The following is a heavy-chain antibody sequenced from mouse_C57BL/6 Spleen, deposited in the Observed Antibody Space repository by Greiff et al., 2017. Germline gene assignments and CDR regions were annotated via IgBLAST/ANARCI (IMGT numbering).Heavy chain of an antibody. V-gene: IGHV1-26*01. CDR3: SHYYGSHYYAMDY. Sequence: VQLQQSGPELVKPGASVKISCKASGYTFTDYYMNWVKQSHGKSLEWIGDINPNNGGTSYNQKFKGKATLTVDKSSSTAYMELRSLTSEDSAVYYCSHYYGSHYYAMDYWGQGASVTVSS. J-gene: IGHJ4*01. CDR2: INPNNGGT. CDR1: GYTFTDYY. D-gene: IGHD1-1*01.